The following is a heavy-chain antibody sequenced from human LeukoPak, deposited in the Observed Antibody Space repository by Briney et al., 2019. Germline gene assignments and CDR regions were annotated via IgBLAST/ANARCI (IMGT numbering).Heavy chain of an antibody. CDR3: ARWGDDRAADY. D-gene: IGHD1-1*01. CDR2: IWYDGSNK. CDR1: GVNFRNHG. V-gene: IGHV3-33*01. J-gene: IGHJ4*02. Sequence: GGSLRLSCAASGVNFRNHGMHWVRQAPGKGLEWVAVIWYDGSNKYYADSVKGRFTISKDNSKDTLYLQMNSLRVEDTAVYYCARWGDDRAADYWGQGTLVTVSS.